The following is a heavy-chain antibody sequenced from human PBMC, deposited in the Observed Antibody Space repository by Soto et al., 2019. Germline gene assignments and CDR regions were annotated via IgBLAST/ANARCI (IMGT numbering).Heavy chain of an antibody. Sequence: ASVKVSCKASRYSFTTYALHWVRQAPGQRLEWMGWINAGNSDTKYSEKFQGRVTITRDTSANAAYMELSSLRSEDTSVYYCARDPGTGAALRAYHFDYWGQGTLVTSPQ. CDR2: INAGNSDT. CDR1: RYSFTTYA. J-gene: IGHJ4*02. V-gene: IGHV1-3*01. D-gene: IGHD1-1*01. CDR3: ARDPGTGAALRAYHFDY.